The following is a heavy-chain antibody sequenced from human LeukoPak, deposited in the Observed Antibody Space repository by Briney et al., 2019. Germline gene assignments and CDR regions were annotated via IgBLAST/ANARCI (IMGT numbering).Heavy chain of an antibody. J-gene: IGHJ5*02. CDR3: ASGLRTGDWFDP. D-gene: IGHD1-1*01. CDR1: GGSISSYY. CDR2: IYYSGST. V-gene: IGHV4-59*12. Sequence: PSETLSLTCTVSGGSISSYYWSWIRQPPGKGLEWIGYIYYSGSTNYNPSLKSRVTISVDKSKNQFSLKLNSVTAADTAVYYCASGLRTGDWFDPWGQGTLVTVSS.